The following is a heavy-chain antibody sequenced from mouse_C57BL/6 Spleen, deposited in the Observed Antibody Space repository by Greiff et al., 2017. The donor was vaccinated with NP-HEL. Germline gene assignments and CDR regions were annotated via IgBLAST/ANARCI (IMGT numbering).Heavy chain of an antibody. D-gene: IGHD2-1*01. CDR2: ISSGGSYT. CDR3: ARQSYYGNYEGFDY. V-gene: IGHV5-6*01. J-gene: IGHJ2*01. Sequence: EVHLVESGGDLVKPGGSLKLSCAASGFTFSSYGMSWVRQTPDKRLEWVATISSGGSYTYYPDSVKGRFTISRDNAKNTLYLQMSSLKSEDTAMYYCARQSYYGNYEGFDYWGQGTTLTVSS. CDR1: GFTFSSYG.